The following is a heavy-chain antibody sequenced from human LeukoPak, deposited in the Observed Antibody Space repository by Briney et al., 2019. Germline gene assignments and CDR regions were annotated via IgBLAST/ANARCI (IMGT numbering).Heavy chain of an antibody. CDR2: IYYSGST. Sequence: SETLSLTCTVSGGSISSYYWSWIRQPPGKGLEWIGYIYYSGSTNYNPSLKSRVTISVDTSKNQFSLKLSSVTAADTAVYYCARVKGVVVAATPTPWFDPWGQGTLVTVSS. CDR1: GGSISSYY. CDR3: ARVKGVVVAATPTPWFDP. D-gene: IGHD2-15*01. V-gene: IGHV4-59*01. J-gene: IGHJ5*02.